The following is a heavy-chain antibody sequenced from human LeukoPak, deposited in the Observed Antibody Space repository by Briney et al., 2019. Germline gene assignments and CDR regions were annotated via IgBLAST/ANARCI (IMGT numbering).Heavy chain of an antibody. CDR2: ISSRSSYT. CDR1: GFTFSDYY. CDR3: ARGHDSRGSRPYYFDY. J-gene: IGHJ4*02. D-gene: IGHD3-22*01. Sequence: GGSLRLSCAASGFTFSDYYMSWIRQAPGEGLEWVSYISSRSSYTSYADSVKGRFTISRDNSKNTLYLQMNSMSAEDTAVYYCARGHDSRGSRPYYFDYWGQGTLVTVSS. V-gene: IGHV3-11*06.